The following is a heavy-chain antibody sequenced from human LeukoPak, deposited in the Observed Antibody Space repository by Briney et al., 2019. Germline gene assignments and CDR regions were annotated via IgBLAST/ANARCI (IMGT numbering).Heavy chain of an antibody. CDR1: GGSISSSSYY. D-gene: IGHD3-3*01. J-gene: IGHJ3*02. CDR3: ARGIFGVVIRAFDI. V-gene: IGHV4-39*01. Sequence: SETLSLTCTVSGGSISSSSYYWGWIRQPPGKGLEWIGSIYYSGSTYYNPSLKSRVTISVDTSKNQFSLKLSSVTAADTAVYYCARGIFGVVIRAFDIWGQGTMVTVSS. CDR2: IYYSGST.